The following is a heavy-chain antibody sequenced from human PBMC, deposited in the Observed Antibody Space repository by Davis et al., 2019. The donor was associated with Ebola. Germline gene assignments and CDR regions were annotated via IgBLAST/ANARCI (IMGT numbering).Heavy chain of an antibody. J-gene: IGHJ4*02. Sequence: GESLKISCAASGFTFSSYAMSWVRQAPGKGLEWVSAISGSGGSTYYADSVKGRFTISRDNSKNTLYLQMNSLKTEDTAMYYCTRPSATNSGAIDYWGQGILVTVSS. D-gene: IGHD3-10*01. CDR2: ISGSGGST. CDR1: GFTFSSYA. CDR3: TRPSATNSGAIDY. V-gene: IGHV3-23*01.